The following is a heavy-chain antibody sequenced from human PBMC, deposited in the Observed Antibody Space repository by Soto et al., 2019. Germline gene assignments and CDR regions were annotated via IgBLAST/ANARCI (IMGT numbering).Heavy chain of an antibody. D-gene: IGHD4-17*01. CDR1: GGSISSGGYS. CDR3: ASGPIGDYTDGFDY. Sequence: PSETLSLTCTVSGGSISSGGYSWSWIRQRPGKGLEWIGYIYHSGSTYYNPSLKSRVTISVDRSKNQFSLKLSSVTAADTAVYYCASGPIGDYTDGFDYWGQGTLVTVSS. CDR2: IYHSGST. J-gene: IGHJ4*02. V-gene: IGHV4-30-2*01.